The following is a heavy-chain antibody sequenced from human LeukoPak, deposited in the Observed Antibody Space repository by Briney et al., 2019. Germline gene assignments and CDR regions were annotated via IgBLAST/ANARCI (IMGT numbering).Heavy chain of an antibody. J-gene: IGHJ6*03. Sequence: GGPLRLSCAASGFTFSSYGMHWVRQAPGKGLEWVSLIWYDGSNEYYADSVKGRFTISRDNSKNTLYLQMNNVRAEDTAVYYCAKGSGYYYYYMDVWGKGTTVTVSS. D-gene: IGHD6-25*01. V-gene: IGHV3-33*06. CDR3: AKGSGYYYYYMDV. CDR2: IWYDGSNE. CDR1: GFTFSSYG.